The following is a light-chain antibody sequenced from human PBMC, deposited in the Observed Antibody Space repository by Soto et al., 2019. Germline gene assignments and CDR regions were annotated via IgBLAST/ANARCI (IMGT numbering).Light chain of an antibody. Sequence: EIVLTQSPATLSLSPGERATLSCGASESVIARYLAWYQQKPGLAPRLLIYDASKRATGVPDRFSGSGSETDFTLSISSLEPEDFAVYYCQQYGSSPITFGQGTRLEIK. CDR1: ESVIARY. CDR2: DAS. CDR3: QQYGSSPIT. J-gene: IGKJ5*01. V-gene: IGKV3D-20*01.